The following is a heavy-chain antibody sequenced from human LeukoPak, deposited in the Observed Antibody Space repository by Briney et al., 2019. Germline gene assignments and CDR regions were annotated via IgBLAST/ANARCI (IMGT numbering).Heavy chain of an antibody. J-gene: IGHJ5*02. CDR3: ARSSWLLYNWFDP. CDR1: GDSISSTNW. V-gene: IGHV4-4*02. Sequence: SGTLSLTCTVSGDSISSTNWWSWVRQPPGKGLEWIGEIYRNGNTNYNPSLKSRVTISVDTSKNQFSLKLSSVTAADTAVYYCARSSWLLYNWFDPWGQGTLVTVSS. D-gene: IGHD6-13*01. CDR2: IYRNGNT.